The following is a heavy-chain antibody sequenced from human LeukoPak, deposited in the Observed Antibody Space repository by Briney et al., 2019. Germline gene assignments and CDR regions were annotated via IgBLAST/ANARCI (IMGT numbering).Heavy chain of an antibody. D-gene: IGHD2-15*01. CDR3: AKRGDIVVVVAAGRTQGYYFDY. V-gene: IGHV3-23*01. CDR2: ISGSGGST. Sequence: GGALRLSCAASGFTFSSYAMSWVRQAPGKGLEWVSAISGSGGSTYYADSVKGRFTISRDNSKNTLCLQMNSLRAEDTAVYYCAKRGDIVVVVAAGRTQGYYFDYWGQGTLVTVSS. CDR1: GFTFSSYA. J-gene: IGHJ4*02.